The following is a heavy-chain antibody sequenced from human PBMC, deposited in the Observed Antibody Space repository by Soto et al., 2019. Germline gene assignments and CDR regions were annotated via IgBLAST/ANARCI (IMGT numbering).Heavy chain of an antibody. D-gene: IGHD3-16*01. CDR1: GFTFSTYG. J-gene: IGHJ5*02. CDR3: ARDYGRWFDP. Sequence: QMQLVESGGGVVQPGRSLSLSCAASGFTFSTYGMHWVRQAPGKGLEWVALIWSDGSNTCYADSVKGRFTISRDNSKNTLSLQLNSLTVEDTAIYYCARDYGRWFDPWGQGTPVTVSS. CDR2: IWSDGSNT. V-gene: IGHV3-33*01.